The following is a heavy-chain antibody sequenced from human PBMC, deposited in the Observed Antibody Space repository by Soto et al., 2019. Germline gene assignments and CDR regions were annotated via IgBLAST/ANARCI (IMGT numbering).Heavy chain of an antibody. CDR3: AKVGSGRRPRDSSGSLDY. CDR2: ISYDGSDK. D-gene: IGHD3-22*01. Sequence: QVQLVESGGGVVQPGRSLRLSCAASGFTFSIYGMHWVRQAPGKGLEWVAVISYDGSDKYYVDSVKGRFTISRDNSKNTLYLQMNSLRAEDTAVYYCAKVGSGRRPRDSSGSLDYWGQGTLVTVSS. J-gene: IGHJ4*02. CDR1: GFTFSIYG. V-gene: IGHV3-30*18.